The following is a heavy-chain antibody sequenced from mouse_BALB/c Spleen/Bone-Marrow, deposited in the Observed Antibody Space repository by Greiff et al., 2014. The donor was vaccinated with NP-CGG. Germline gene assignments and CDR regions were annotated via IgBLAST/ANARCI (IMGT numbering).Heavy chain of an antibody. CDR3: ATIYYGNSYAMDY. D-gene: IGHD2-1*01. V-gene: IGHV5-15*02. CDR1: GFTFSDYG. Sequence: VQLQQSGGGLVQPGGSRKLSCAASGFTFSDYGMAWVRQAPGKGPEWVAFISNLAFSIYYADTVTGRFTISRENAKNTLYLEMSSLRSEDTAMYYCATIYYGNSYAMDYWGQGTSVTVSS. J-gene: IGHJ4*01. CDR2: ISNLAFSI.